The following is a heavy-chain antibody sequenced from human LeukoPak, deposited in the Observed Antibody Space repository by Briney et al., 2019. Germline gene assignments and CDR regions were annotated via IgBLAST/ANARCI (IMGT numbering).Heavy chain of an antibody. Sequence: PGGSLRLSCAASGFTFSNYWMHWVRQAPGKGLVWVSRINSDGINTSYADSVKGRFTISRDNSKNTLYLQMNSLRAEDTAVYYCARDYSSGWYYFDYWGQGTLVTVSS. CDR2: INSDGINT. J-gene: IGHJ4*02. D-gene: IGHD6-19*01. V-gene: IGHV3-74*01. CDR3: ARDYSSGWYYFDY. CDR1: GFTFSNYW.